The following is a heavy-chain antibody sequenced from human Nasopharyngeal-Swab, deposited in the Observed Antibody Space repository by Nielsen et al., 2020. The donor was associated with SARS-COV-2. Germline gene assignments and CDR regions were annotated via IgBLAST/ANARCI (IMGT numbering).Heavy chain of an antibody. J-gene: IGHJ6*02. Sequence: ASVKVSCKASGYTFTSYAMHWVRQAPGQRLEWMGWINAGNGNTKYSQKLQGRVTMTTDTSTSTAYMELRSLRSDDTAVYYCARDISGRDPYDILTGYMGGYYYYGMDVWGQGTTVTVSS. CDR3: ARDISGRDPYDILTGYMGGYYYYGMDV. CDR2: INAGNGNT. V-gene: IGHV1-3*01. CDR1: GYTFTSYA. D-gene: IGHD3-9*01.